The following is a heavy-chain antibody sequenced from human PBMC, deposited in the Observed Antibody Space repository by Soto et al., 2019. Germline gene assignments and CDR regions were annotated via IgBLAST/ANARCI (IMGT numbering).Heavy chain of an antibody. J-gene: IGHJ5*02. CDR2: ISGSGGTI. Sequence: GGSLRLSCAASGFTFSSYAMSWVRQAPGKGLEWVSAISGSGGTIYYADSVKGRFTISRDNSKNTLYLQMNSLRAEDTAVYYCAKGTHSSGWNPWGQGTLVTVSS. CDR1: GFTFSSYA. V-gene: IGHV3-23*01. CDR3: AKGTHSSGWNP. D-gene: IGHD6-19*01.